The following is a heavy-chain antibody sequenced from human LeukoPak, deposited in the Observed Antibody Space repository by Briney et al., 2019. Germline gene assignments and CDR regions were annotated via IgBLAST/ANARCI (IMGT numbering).Heavy chain of an antibody. J-gene: IGHJ5*01. D-gene: IGHD1-26*01. Sequence: ASVKVSCKASGYIFTDYYMHWVRQAPGQELGWMGCVDPNSGDTNYAQKFQGSVTMTRDTSISTAYMELNRLRSDDTAVYYCARASGSYWWFDSWGQGTLVTVSS. CDR3: ARASGSYWWFDS. CDR1: GYIFTDYY. V-gene: IGHV1-2*02. CDR2: VDPNSGDT.